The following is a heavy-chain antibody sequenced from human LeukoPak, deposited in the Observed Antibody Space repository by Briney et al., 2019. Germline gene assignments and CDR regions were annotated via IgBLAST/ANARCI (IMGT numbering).Heavy chain of an antibody. CDR1: GFTFSSYS. J-gene: IGHJ4*02. CDR2: ISSSSSYI. V-gene: IGHV3-21*04. D-gene: IGHD1-26*01. Sequence: GGSLRLSCAASGFTFSSYSMNWVRQAPGKGLEWVSSISSSSSYIYYADSVKGRFTISRDNAKNSLYLQMNSLRAEDTAVYYCAKGDTTWELPHDYWGQGTLVTVSS. CDR3: AKGDTTWELPHDY.